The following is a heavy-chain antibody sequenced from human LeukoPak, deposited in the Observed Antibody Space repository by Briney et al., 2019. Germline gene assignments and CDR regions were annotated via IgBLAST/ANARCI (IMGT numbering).Heavy chain of an antibody. Sequence: ASVKVSCKASGGTFSSYAISWVRQAPGQGLEWMGWTSAYNGNTNYAQKLQGRVTMTTDTSTSTAYMELRSLRSDDTAVYYCARDLSPISGAAGIDYWGQGTLVTVSS. D-gene: IGHD6-13*01. CDR1: GGTFSSYA. CDR2: TSAYNGNT. CDR3: ARDLSPISGAAGIDY. J-gene: IGHJ4*02. V-gene: IGHV1-18*01.